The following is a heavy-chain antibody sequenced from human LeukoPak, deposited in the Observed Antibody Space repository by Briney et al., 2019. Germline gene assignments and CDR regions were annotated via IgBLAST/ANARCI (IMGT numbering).Heavy chain of an antibody. CDR2: IIPIFDTA. D-gene: IGHD2-2*01. V-gene: IGHV1-69*13. CDR1: GGTFSSYA. J-gene: IGHJ4*02. Sequence: GASVKVSCKASGGTFSSYAISWVRQAPGQGLEWMGGIIPIFDTANYAQKFQGRVTITADESTSTAYMELSSLRSEDTAVYYCARDGGYCSSTSCHHDYWGQGTLVTASS. CDR3: ARDGGYCSSTSCHHDY.